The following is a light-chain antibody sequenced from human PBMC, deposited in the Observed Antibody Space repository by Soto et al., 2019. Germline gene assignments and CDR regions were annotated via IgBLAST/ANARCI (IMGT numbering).Light chain of an antibody. V-gene: IGLV1-51*01. Sequence: QSGLTQPPSVSAAPGQKVTISCSGSSSNIGNNYVSWYQQLPGTAPKLLIYDNNKRPSGIPDRFSGSKSGTSATLGITGLQTGDEADYYCGTWDSSLSAHVVFGGGTKLTVL. J-gene: IGLJ2*01. CDR3: GTWDSSLSAHVV. CDR1: SSNIGNNY. CDR2: DNN.